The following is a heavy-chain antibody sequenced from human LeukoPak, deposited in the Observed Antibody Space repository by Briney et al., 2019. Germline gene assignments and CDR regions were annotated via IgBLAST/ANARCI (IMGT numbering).Heavy chain of an antibody. J-gene: IGHJ4*02. CDR3: ARHSTLWGFDY. Sequence: SETLSLTCTVSGGSISSYYWSWIRQPPGKGLEWIGYIYYSGNTHYNPSLKSRVTISVDTSKNQFSLKLSSVTAADTAVYYCARHSTLWGFDYWGQGTLVTVSS. V-gene: IGHV4-59*08. CDR2: IYYSGNT. CDR1: GGSISSYY. D-gene: IGHD2-2*01.